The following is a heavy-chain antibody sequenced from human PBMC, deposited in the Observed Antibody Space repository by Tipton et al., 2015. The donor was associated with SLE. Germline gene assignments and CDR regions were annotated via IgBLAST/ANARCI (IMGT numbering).Heavy chain of an antibody. J-gene: IGHJ3*02. D-gene: IGHD3-22*01. CDR3: ARVKRITMIVGRWAFDI. CDR1: GASISSFH. CDR2: IYNSGRGN. V-gene: IGHV4-4*07. Sequence: TLSLTCTVSGASISSFHWSWIRQPAGKGLEWIGHIYNSGRGNNYNPSLKSRVTISVDTSKNQFSLKLSSVTAADTAVYYCARVKRITMIVGRWAFDIWGQGTMVTVSS.